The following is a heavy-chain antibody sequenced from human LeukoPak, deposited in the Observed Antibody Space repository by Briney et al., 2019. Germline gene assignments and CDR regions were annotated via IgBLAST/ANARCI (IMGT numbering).Heavy chain of an antibody. J-gene: IGHJ6*02. CDR3: ARHARRYDILTGYYALGMDV. CDR2: IYYSGST. Sequence: SETLSLTCTVSGGSLSSYYWSWIRQPPGKGLEWIGYIYYSGSTNYNPSLKSRVTISVDTPNNQFSLKLSSVTASDTAVYYCARHARRYDILTGYYALGMDVWGQGTTVTVSS. CDR1: GGSLSSYY. V-gene: IGHV4-59*08. D-gene: IGHD3-9*01.